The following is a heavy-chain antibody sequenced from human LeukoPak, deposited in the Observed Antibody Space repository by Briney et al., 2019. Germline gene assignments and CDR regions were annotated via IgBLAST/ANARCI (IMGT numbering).Heavy chain of an antibody. J-gene: IGHJ3*02. Sequence: SETLSLICTVSGGSISSSSYYWGWIRQPPGKGLGWIGSIYYSGSTYYNPSLKSRVTISVDTSKNQFSLKLSSVTAADTAVYYCARRSQWLLHAFDIWGQGTMVTVSS. CDR1: GGSISSSSYY. V-gene: IGHV4-39*01. CDR3: ARRSQWLLHAFDI. D-gene: IGHD3-22*01. CDR2: IYYSGST.